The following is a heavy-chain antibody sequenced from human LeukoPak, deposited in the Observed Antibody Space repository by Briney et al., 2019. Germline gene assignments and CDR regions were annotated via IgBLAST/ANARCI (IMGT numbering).Heavy chain of an antibody. Sequence: SETLSLTCAVYGGSFSGYYWSWIRQPPGKGLEWIGEINHSGSTNYNPSLKSRVTTSVDTSKNQFSLKLSSVTAADTAVYYCGDGRSLDYWGQGTLVTVSS. J-gene: IGHJ4*02. CDR2: INHSGST. CDR1: GGSFSGYY. V-gene: IGHV4-34*01. CDR3: GDGRSLDY.